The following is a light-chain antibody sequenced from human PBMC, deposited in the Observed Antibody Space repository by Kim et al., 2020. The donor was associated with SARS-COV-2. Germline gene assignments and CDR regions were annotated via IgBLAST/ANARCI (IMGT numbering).Light chain of an antibody. CDR3: ASWDDNLNGWV. V-gene: IGLV1-44*01. J-gene: IGLJ3*02. CDR2: TNN. Sequence: QSVLSQPPSASETPGQRVTISCSGSTSNIGSNSVNWYRQLPGTAPKLLIYTNNQRPSGVPDRFSGSKSDTSASLDIIGLQSEDEADYYCASWDDNLNGWVFGGGTQLTVL. CDR1: TSNIGSNS.